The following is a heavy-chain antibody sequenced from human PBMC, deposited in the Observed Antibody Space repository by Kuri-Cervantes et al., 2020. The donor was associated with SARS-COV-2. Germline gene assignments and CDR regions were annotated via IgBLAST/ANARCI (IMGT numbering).Heavy chain of an antibody. CDR3: AKVGLSFDY. V-gene: IGHV3-23*01. CDR1: GFTFSSFA. CDR2: ISGSGVGT. D-gene: IGHD2/OR15-2a*01. Sequence: GESLKISCAASGFTFSSFAMGWVRQAPGKGLEWVSSISGSGVGTYYADSVKGRFTISRDNSKNTLYLQMNSLRAEDSALYYCAKVGLSFDYWGQGTLVTVSS. J-gene: IGHJ4*02.